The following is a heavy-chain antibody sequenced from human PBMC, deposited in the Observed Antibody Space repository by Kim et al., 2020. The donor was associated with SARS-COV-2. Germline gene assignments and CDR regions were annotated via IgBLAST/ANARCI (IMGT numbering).Heavy chain of an antibody. D-gene: IGHD1-26*01. J-gene: IGHJ4*02. CDR3: ARVVDYSGSYWVFDY. CDR1: GFTVSSNY. Sequence: GGSLRLSCAASGFTVSSNYMSWVRQAPGKGLEWLSVIYSGGSTYYADSVKGRFTISRDNSKNTLYLQMNSLRAEDTAVYYCARVVDYSGSYWVFDYWGQGTLVTVSS. V-gene: IGHV3-53*01. CDR2: IYSGGST.